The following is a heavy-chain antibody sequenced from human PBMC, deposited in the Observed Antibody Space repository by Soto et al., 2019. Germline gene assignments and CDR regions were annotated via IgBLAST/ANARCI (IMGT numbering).Heavy chain of an antibody. CDR3: ASWHEREHAYDV. Sequence: DVQLVESGGGLIQPGESLRRSFAAFGLTVSGKKYVAWVRQAPGKGLEWVSALYDVDGSFYADSVKGRFTTSSDSSKTTVYLQMNGLRPDDTAVYYCASWHEREHAYDVWGQGTTVTVSS. D-gene: IGHD1-1*01. V-gene: IGHV3-53*01. J-gene: IGHJ3*01. CDR2: LYDVDGS. CDR1: GLTVSGKKY.